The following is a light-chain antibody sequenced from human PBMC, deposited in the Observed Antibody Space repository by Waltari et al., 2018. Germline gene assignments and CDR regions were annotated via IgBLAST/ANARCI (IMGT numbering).Light chain of an antibody. CDR3: CSYAGGSPRWV. CDR2: EDN. V-gene: IGLV2-23*01. Sequence: QSALPQPASVSGSPGQSITISCTESSSDGGSHNFVSWYQQHPGKAPKVMIYEDNQRPAGLSNRFSGSKSGNTASLTISGLQADDEADYYCCSYAGGSPRWVFGGGTKLTVL. J-gene: IGLJ3*02. CDR1: SSDGGSHNF.